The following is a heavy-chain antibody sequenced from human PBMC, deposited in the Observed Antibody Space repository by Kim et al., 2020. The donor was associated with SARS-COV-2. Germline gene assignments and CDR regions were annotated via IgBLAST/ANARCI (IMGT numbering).Heavy chain of an antibody. Sequence: SETLSLTCTVSGGSMNTFFWSWIRQSPGKGLEWIGHIRGTGETNYNPSLKSRVIISVDTSKNQFSLKLTSVTAADTAVYFCSSSGVRYYGMDVWGQGPTV. V-gene: IGHV4-59*01. CDR3: SSSGVRYYGMDV. J-gene: IGHJ6*02. CDR1: GGSMNTFF. D-gene: IGHD2-15*01. CDR2: IRGTGET.